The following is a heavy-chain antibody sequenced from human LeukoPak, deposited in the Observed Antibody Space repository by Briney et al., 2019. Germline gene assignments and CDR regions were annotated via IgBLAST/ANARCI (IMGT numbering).Heavy chain of an antibody. CDR3: AKDQSSERFLDY. CDR2: ISGSGGNT. V-gene: IGHV3-23*01. D-gene: IGHD5-24*01. Sequence: PGGSLRLSCATSGFTFSIYAMTWVRQAPGKGLEWVSTISGSGGNTYYADSVKGRFTISRDNSKNTLYLQMNRLRAEDTAVYYCAKDQSSERFLDYWGQGTLVTVSS. CDR1: GFTFSIYA. J-gene: IGHJ4*02.